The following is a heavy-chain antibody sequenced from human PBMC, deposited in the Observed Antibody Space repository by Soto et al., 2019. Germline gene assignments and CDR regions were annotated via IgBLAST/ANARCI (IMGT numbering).Heavy chain of an antibody. CDR2: ISAYNGNT. J-gene: IGHJ3*02. CDR3: ARLKGEDGDYVADAFDI. CDR1: GYTFTSYG. D-gene: IGHD4-17*01. V-gene: IGHV1-18*01. Sequence: ASVKVSCKASGYTFTSYGISWVRQAPGQGLEWMGWISAYNGNTNYAQKLQGRVTMTTDTSTSTAYMELRSLRSDDTAVYYCARLKGEDGDYVADAFDIWGQGTMVTVSS.